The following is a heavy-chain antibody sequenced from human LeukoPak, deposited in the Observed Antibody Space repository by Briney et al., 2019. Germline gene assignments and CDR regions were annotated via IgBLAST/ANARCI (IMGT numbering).Heavy chain of an antibody. CDR3: AKTRRSGTEYPDFDQ. J-gene: IGHJ4*02. Sequence: GGSLRLSCAASGFTFDDYAMHWVRQAPGKGLEWVSLIREGGRTTHYVDSVKGRFAISRDNSKKSLYLQINSLRTEDTALYYCAKTRRSGTEYPDFDQWGQGTLVTVSS. CDR2: IREGGRTT. D-gene: IGHD1-26*01. CDR1: GFTFDDYA. V-gene: IGHV3-43*02.